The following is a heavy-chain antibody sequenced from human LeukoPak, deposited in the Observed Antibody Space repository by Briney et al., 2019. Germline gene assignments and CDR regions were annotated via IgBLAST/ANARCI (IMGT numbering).Heavy chain of an antibody. CDR2: ISYDGSNK. CDR3: ARGNSGCFDY. D-gene: IGHD5-12*01. Sequence: GGSLRLSCAASGFTFSSYAMHWVRQAPGKGLEWVAVISYDGSNKYYADSVKGRFTISRDNSKNTLYLQMNSLRAEDTAVYYCARGNSGCFDYWGQGTLVTVSS. J-gene: IGHJ4*02. V-gene: IGHV3-30-3*01. CDR1: GFTFSSYA.